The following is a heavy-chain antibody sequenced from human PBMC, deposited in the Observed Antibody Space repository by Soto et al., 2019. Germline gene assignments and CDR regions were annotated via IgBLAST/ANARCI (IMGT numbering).Heavy chain of an antibody. D-gene: IGHD3-22*01. CDR2: ISSSSYI. V-gene: IGHV3-21*01. Sequence: PGGSLRLSCAASGFTFSRYSMNWVRQAPGKGLEWVSSISSSSYIYYADSVKGRFTISRDNANNSLYLQMNSLRAEDTAVYYCARDPGGNYESTDYWGQGTLVTVSS. J-gene: IGHJ4*02. CDR3: ARDPGGNYESTDY. CDR1: GFTFSRYS.